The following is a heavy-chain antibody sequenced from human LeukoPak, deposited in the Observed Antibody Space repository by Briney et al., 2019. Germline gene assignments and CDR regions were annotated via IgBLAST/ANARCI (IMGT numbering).Heavy chain of an antibody. Sequence: GGSLRLSCAASGFTFSSYNMNWVRQAPGKGLEWVSSISSSSSYIYYADSVKGRFTISRDNAKNSLYLQMNSLRAEDTAVYYCARAPAAAEGWFDPWGQGTLVTVSS. CDR1: GFTFSSYN. J-gene: IGHJ5*02. CDR3: ARAPAAAEGWFDP. D-gene: IGHD6-13*01. CDR2: ISSSSSYI. V-gene: IGHV3-21*01.